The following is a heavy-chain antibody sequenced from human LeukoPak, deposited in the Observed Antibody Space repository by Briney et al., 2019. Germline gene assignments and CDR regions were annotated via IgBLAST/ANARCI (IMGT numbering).Heavy chain of an antibody. V-gene: IGHV3-7*01. Sequence: GGSLRLSCAASGFTFSSYWMSWVRQAPGKGLEWVANIKQDGSEKYYVDSVKGRFTISRDNAKNSLYLQMNSLRAEDTAVYYCARSGGYFGYYYYMDVWGKGTTVTVSS. J-gene: IGHJ6*03. D-gene: IGHD1-26*01. CDR2: IKQDGSEK. CDR1: GFTFSSYW. CDR3: ARSGGYFGYYYYMDV.